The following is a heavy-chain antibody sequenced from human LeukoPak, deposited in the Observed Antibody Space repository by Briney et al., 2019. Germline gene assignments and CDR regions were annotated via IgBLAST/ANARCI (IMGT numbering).Heavy chain of an antibody. J-gene: IGHJ4*02. V-gene: IGHV4-34*01. D-gene: IGHD1-14*01. CDR3: ARGTTSQGARFDY. CDR1: DGSFSGYY. Sequence: SETLSLTCAVYDGSFSGYYWTWIRQPPGKGLEWIGEVNSNKNTKYNSSLKSRVTISVDTSKNQFSLKLSSVTAADTAVYYCARGTTSQGARFDYWGQGTLVTVSS. CDR2: VNSNKNT.